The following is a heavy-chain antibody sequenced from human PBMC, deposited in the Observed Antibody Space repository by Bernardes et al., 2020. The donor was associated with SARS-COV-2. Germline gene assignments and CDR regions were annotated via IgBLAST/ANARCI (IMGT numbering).Heavy chain of an antibody. J-gene: IGHJ5*02. CDR2: IIPIFGTA. V-gene: IGHV1-69*13. D-gene: IGHD3-16*01. CDR1: GDTFSSYA. CDR3: ASSVWSTLGGVRGNWFDA. Sequence: SVKVSCKASGDTFSSYAISWVRQAPGQGLEWMGRIIPIFGTANYAQKFQGRVTITADESTSTAYMELSSLRSEDTAVYYCASSVWSTLGGVRGNWFDAWGQATLVTVSS.